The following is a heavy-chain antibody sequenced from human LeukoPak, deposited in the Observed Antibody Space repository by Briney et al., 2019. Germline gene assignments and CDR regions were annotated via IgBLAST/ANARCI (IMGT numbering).Heavy chain of an antibody. CDR1: GGSISSYY. D-gene: IGHD3-10*01. Sequence: SETLSLTCTVSGGSISSYYWSWIRQPAGKGLEWIGRIYTSGSTNYNPSLKSRVTMSVDTSKNQFSLKLSSVTAADTAVYYCARDDYGSGSSLFDYWGQGTLVTVSS. J-gene: IGHJ4*02. CDR2: IYTSGST. CDR3: ARDDYGSGSSLFDY. V-gene: IGHV4-4*07.